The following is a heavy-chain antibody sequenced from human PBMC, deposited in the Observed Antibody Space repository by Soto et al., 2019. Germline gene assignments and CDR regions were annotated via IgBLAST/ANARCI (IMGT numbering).Heavy chain of an antibody. J-gene: IGHJ4*02. Sequence: QVQLVQSGAEVRKPGSSVKVSCKASGGTFSRHAISWVRQAPGQGLEWMGGIIPIFGTANHAQKFQGRVTIIADESTSTVYMELSSLRSEDTAMYYCARWEYGDYFYWGQGTLVTVSS. CDR1: GGTFSRHA. D-gene: IGHD4-17*01. CDR3: ARWEYGDYFY. CDR2: IIPIFGTA. V-gene: IGHV1-69*01.